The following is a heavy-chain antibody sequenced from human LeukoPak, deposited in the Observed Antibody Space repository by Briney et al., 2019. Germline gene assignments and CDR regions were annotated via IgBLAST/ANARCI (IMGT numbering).Heavy chain of an antibody. D-gene: IGHD5-18*01. Sequence: GGSLRLSCAASGFTFPNAWMNWVRQAPGKGLEWVSAISGSGGSTYYADSVKGRFTISRDNSKNTLYLQMNSLRAEDTAVYYCAKKALNVDTAMAEWGQGTLVTVSS. CDR3: AKKALNVDTAMAE. CDR1: GFTFPNAW. J-gene: IGHJ4*02. V-gene: IGHV3-23*01. CDR2: ISGSGGST.